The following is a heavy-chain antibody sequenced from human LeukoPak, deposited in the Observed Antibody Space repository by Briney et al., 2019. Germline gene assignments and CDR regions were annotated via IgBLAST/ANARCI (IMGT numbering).Heavy chain of an antibody. D-gene: IGHD1-26*01. CDR3: ARDGRFAAYEPDY. V-gene: IGHV1-18*01. CDR2: ISAYDGNT. J-gene: IGHJ4*02. Sequence: GASVKVSCKASGLTFSNYGIAWVRQAPGQGLEGVGWISAYDGNTNYAQKFQGRVTMTTDTSTSTTHMELRSLRYDDTAVYYCARDGRFAAYEPDYWGQGTLVTVSS. CDR1: GLTFSNYG.